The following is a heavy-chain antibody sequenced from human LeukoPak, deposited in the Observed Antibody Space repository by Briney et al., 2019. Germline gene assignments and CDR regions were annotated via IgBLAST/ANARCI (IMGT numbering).Heavy chain of an antibody. CDR2: MYTGGTT. J-gene: IGHJ5*01. V-gene: IGHV3-53*01. D-gene: IGHD3-16*01. CDR3: AKDEATSGGGLAS. Sequence: GGSLRLSCAASGFTASGTHMTWVRQAPQKGLEWVSVMYTGGTTYYADSVTGRFTVSRDTSRNTLFLHMNNLRAEDTAVYYCAKDEATSGGGLASWGQGTLVIVSS. CDR1: GFTASGTH.